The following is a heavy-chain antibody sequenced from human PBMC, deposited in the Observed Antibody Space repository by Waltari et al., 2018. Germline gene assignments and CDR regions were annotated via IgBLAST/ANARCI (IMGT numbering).Heavy chain of an antibody. CDR2: IYSGGST. CDR1: GFTFSSYW. J-gene: IGHJ6*02. V-gene: IGHV3-66*01. CDR3: ARAEDMDV. Sequence: EVQLVESGGGLVQPGGSLRLSCAASGFTFSSYWMHWVRQAPGKGLVWVSVIYSGGSTYYADSVKGRFTISRDNSKNTLYLQMNSLRAEDTAVYYCARAEDMDVWGQGTTVTVSS.